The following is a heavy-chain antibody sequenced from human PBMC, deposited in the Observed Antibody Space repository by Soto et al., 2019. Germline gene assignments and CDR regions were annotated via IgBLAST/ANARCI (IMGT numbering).Heavy chain of an antibody. J-gene: IGHJ5*02. CDR1: GLSLSNGRLG. D-gene: IGHD2-2*01. Sequence: AGPTLVNPTETLTLTCPDSGLSLSNGRLGGAWTLQPPGKSLEWLAHIFSNDDKPCSTSLRSRVTISKHTSRSQVVFTMTNMDPLDSATYYCALIKDCSRTDCFLASFDPWGQGTLVTVSS. CDR3: ALIKDCSRTDCFLASFDP. CDR2: IFSNDDK. V-gene: IGHV2-26*01.